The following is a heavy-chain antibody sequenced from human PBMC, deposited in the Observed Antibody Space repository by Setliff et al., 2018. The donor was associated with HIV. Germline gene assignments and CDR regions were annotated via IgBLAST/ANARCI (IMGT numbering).Heavy chain of an antibody. V-gene: IGHV4-39*01. CDR1: GGSISSSSYY. J-gene: IGHJ3*02. CDR3: ARNSGDYYDSSGEDAFDI. CDR2: IYYSGST. D-gene: IGHD3-22*01. Sequence: SETLSLTCTVPGGSISSSSYYWGWIRQPPGKGLEWIGSIYYSGSTYYNPSLKSRVTISVDTSKNQFSLKLSSVTAADTAVYYCARNSGDYYDSSGEDAFDIWGQGTMVTVSS.